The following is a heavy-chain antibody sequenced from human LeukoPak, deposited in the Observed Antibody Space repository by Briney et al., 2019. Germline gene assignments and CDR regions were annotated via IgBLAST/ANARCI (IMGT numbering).Heavy chain of an antibody. J-gene: IGHJ1*01. CDR2: IKRETDGGTI. Sequence: GGSLRLSCAASGFTFSSYAMSWVRQAPGKGLEWLGRIKRETDGGTIDYAAPVKGRFTISRDDSRNTLYLQMDSLKIEDTAVYYCTTDRYYDNSELQFQHWGQGTLVTVTS. CDR3: TTDRYYDNSELQFQH. V-gene: IGHV3-15*01. CDR1: GFTFSSYA. D-gene: IGHD3-22*01.